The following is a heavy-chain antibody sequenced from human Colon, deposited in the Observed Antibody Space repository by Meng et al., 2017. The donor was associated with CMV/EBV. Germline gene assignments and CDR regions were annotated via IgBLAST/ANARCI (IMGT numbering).Heavy chain of an antibody. CDR2: INSDGRIT. Sequence: GGSLRLSCAASGFTFSSYWMHWVRQVPGKGLVWVSRINSDGRITSHADSVKGRFTISRDNTKNTLYLQMNSLRAEDTAVYYCARDVLGSCKGTSCYRLSPWGQGTLVTVSS. CDR1: GFTFSSYW. V-gene: IGHV3-74*01. D-gene: IGHD2-2*01. CDR3: ARDVLGSCKGTSCYRLSP. J-gene: IGHJ5*02.